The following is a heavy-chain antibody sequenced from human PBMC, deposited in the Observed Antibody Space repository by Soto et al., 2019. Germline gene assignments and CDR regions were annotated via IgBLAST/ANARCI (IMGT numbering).Heavy chain of an antibody. V-gene: IGHV5-51*01. Sequence: GESLKISCKTSGYSFSNSWIGWVRQMPGRGLEWVGLIYPGDSDTRYSPSFQGQVTISADKSISTAYLQWSSLKASDTAMYYCAARWLQFGLGAFDIWGQGTMVTVSS. CDR2: IYPGDSDT. CDR3: AARWLQFGLGAFDI. J-gene: IGHJ3*02. CDR1: GYSFSNSW. D-gene: IGHD5-12*01.